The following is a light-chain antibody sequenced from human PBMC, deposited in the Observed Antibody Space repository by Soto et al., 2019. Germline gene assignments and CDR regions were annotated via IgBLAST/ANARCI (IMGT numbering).Light chain of an antibody. CDR2: DDN. V-gene: IGLV1-51*01. Sequence: QSVLTQPPSVSAAPGQKVTISCSGSSSNIGGNSVSWYQQLPGTAPKLLIYDDNKRPSGVSNRFSGSKSGNTASLTISGLQAECEADYYCNSYTSSSTLYVFGTGTKV. J-gene: IGLJ1*01. CDR1: SSNIGGNS. CDR3: NSYTSSSTLYV.